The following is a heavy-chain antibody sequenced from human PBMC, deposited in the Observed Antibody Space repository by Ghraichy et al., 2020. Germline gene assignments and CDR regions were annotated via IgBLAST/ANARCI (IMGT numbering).Heavy chain of an antibody. CDR3: AKYGTGSYTYYYYYMDV. V-gene: IGHV3-23*01. D-gene: IGHD3-10*01. Sequence: GGSLRLSCVASGFTFSDFAMSWVRQAPGKGLEWVSTIRATGETTYYADSVKDRFTISRDNSKNTLYLQMNSLRAGDTAVYYCAKYGTGSYTYYYYYMDVWGKGTTVTVSS. J-gene: IGHJ6*03. CDR2: IRATGETT. CDR1: GFTFSDFA.